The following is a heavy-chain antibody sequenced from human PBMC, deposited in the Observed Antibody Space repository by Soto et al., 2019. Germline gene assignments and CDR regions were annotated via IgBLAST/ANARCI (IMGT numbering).Heavy chain of an antibody. CDR2: MNPNSGNT. V-gene: IGHV1-8*01. CDR1: GYTFTSYD. J-gene: IGHJ4*02. CDR3: ASENNWKGVDY. D-gene: IGHD1-20*01. Sequence: QVQLVQSGAEVKKPGASVKVSCKASGYTFTSYDINWVRQATGQGLEWMGWMNPNSGNTGYAQKFQGRVTMTRNTSISTAYMELSSLSSEVRAVYYCASENNWKGVDYWGQGTLVTVSS.